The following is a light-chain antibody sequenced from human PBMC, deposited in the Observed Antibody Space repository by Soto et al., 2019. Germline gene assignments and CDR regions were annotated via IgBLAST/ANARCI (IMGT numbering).Light chain of an antibody. CDR3: QQYGSSGT. CDR2: GAT. J-gene: IGKJ1*01. CDR1: QSVSSN. V-gene: IGKV3-15*01. Sequence: EIVMTPSPATLSVSPGERATLSCRASQSVSSNLAWYQQKPGQAPRLLIHGATTRATGIPARFSGSGSGTDFTLTISRLEPEDFAVYYCQQYGSSGTFGQGTKVDIK.